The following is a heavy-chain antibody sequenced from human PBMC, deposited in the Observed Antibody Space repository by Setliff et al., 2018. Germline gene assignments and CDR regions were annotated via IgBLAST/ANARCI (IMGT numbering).Heavy chain of an antibody. CDR2: INADGSGK. Sequence: PGGSLRLSCTAPGLSYSNCWVSCVRQAPGKGLEWLASINADGSGKYYVDAVKGRFTISRDNAKNSLSLQMNSLRTEDTAVYYCFGAGTCSYWGQGTLVTVSS. D-gene: IGHD3-10*01. CDR3: FGAGTCSY. CDR1: GLSYSNCW. J-gene: IGHJ4*02. V-gene: IGHV3-7*01.